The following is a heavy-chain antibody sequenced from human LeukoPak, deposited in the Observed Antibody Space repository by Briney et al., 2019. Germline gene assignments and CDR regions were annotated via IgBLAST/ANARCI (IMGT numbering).Heavy chain of an antibody. CDR1: GFTFSSYA. V-gene: IGHV3-23*01. CDR2: ISGSGGST. J-gene: IGHJ1*01. Sequence: GGSLRLSCAASGFTFSSYAMSWVRQAPGKGLEWVSAISGSGGSTYYADSVKGRFTISRDNSKNTLYLQMNSLRAEDTAVYYCAKDLTVVTLRTPFRHWGQGTLVTVSS. D-gene: IGHD4-23*01. CDR3: AKDLTVVTLRTPFRH.